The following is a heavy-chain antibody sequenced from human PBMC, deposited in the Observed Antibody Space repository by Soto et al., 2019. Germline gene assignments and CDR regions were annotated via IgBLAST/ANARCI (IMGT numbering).Heavy chain of an antibody. D-gene: IGHD4-17*01. Sequence: GGSLRLSCAASGFTFSSYSMNWVRQAPGKGLEWVSYISSSSSTIYYADSVKGRFTISRDNAKNSLYLQMNSLRAADTAVYYCARLYGGNLFDYWGQGTLVTVSS. CDR3: ARLYGGNLFDY. V-gene: IGHV3-48*01. CDR1: GFTFSSYS. CDR2: ISSSSSTI. J-gene: IGHJ4*02.